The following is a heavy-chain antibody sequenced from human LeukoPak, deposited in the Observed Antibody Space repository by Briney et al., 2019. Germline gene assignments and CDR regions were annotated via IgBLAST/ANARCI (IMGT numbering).Heavy chain of an antibody. CDR2: IIPIFGTA. Sequence: ASVKVSCKASGGTFSSYAISWVRQAPGQGLEWMGGIIPIFGTANYAQKFKGRVTITAGESTSTAYMELSSLRSEDTAVYYCAREDRSLVSFDYWGQGTLVTVSS. CDR3: AREDRSLVSFDY. D-gene: IGHD2-21*01. CDR1: GGTFSSYA. V-gene: IGHV1-69*13. J-gene: IGHJ4*02.